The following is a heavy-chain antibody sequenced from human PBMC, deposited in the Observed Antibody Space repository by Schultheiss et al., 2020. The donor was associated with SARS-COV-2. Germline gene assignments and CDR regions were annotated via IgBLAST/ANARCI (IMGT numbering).Heavy chain of an antibody. V-gene: IGHV4-34*01. Sequence: SETLSLTCTVSGGSISSYYWSWIRQPPGKGLEWIGEINHSGSTNYNPSLKSRVTISVDTSKNQFSLKLSSVTAADTAVYYCARGPVVYYYGMDVWGQGTTVTVSS. CDR1: GGSISSYY. J-gene: IGHJ6*02. CDR3: ARGPVVYYYGMDV. CDR2: INHSGST.